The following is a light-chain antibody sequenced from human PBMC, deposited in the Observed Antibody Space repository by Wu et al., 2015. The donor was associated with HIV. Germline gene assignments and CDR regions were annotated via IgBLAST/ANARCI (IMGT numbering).Light chain of an antibody. Sequence: QMTQSPSAMSASVGDRVTITCRASQGISTYLAWFQQKPGKVPKRLISAASTLQSGVPSRFSGSGSGTEFTLTISSLQPEDFATYYCLQYNSYPRTFGQGTRLDIK. CDR2: AAS. J-gene: IGKJ5*01. CDR3: LQYNSYPRT. V-gene: IGKV1-17*03. CDR1: QGISTY.